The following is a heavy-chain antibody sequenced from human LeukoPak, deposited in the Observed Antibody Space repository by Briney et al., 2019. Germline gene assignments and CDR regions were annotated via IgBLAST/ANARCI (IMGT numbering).Heavy chain of an antibody. CDR3: ARSDGYNPNDAFDI. J-gene: IGHJ3*02. D-gene: IGHD5-24*01. Sequence: SVKVSCKASGGTFSSYAISWVRQAPGQGLEWMGKIIPIFGTANYAQKFQGRVTITTDESTSTAYMELSSLRSEDTAVYYCARSDGYNPNDAFDIWGQGTMVTVSS. CDR2: IIPIFGTA. CDR1: GGTFSSYA. V-gene: IGHV1-69*05.